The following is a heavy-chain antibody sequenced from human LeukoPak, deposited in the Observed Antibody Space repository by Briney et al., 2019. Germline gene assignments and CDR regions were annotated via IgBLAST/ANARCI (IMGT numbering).Heavy chain of an antibody. J-gene: IGHJ6*02. D-gene: IGHD6-13*01. CDR1: GFTFSSYA. V-gene: IGHV3-23*01. CDR2: ISGSGGST. Sequence: GGSLRLSCAASGFTFSSYAMSWVRQAPGKGLEWVSAISGSGGSTYYADSVKGRFTISRDNSKNTLYLQMNSLRAEDTAVYYCAKPPKAAAGKKYYYYGMDVWGRGTTVTVSS. CDR3: AKPPKAAAGKKYYYYGMDV.